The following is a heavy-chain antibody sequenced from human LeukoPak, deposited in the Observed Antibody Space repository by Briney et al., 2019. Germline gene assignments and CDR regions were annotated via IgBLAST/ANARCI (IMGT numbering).Heavy chain of an antibody. D-gene: IGHD1-26*01. J-gene: IGHJ4*02. Sequence: PSETLSLTCTVSGGSISSSSYYWGWIRQPPGEGLEWIGSIYYSGSTYYNPSLKSRVTISVDTSKNQFSLKLSSVTAADTAVYYCARRLVGATTLFDYWGQGTLVTVSS. CDR1: GGSISSSSYY. V-gene: IGHV4-39*01. CDR3: ARRLVGATTLFDY. CDR2: IYYSGST.